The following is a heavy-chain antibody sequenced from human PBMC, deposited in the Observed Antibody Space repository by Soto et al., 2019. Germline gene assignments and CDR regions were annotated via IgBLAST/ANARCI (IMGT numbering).Heavy chain of an antibody. J-gene: IGHJ4*02. D-gene: IGHD1-26*01. Sequence: QVQLVQYGAEVKKPGASVKVSCKASGYTFTGHYIHWVRQAPEQGPEWMGEIGPESGATRYAQRFRGRVTMTRDMSITTVYMELNHLSPDDTAVYYYGRGRSRQIVVFYWGQGTPVTVSS. CDR3: GRGRSRQIVVFY. CDR2: IGPESGAT. V-gene: IGHV1-2*02. CDR1: GYTFTGHY.